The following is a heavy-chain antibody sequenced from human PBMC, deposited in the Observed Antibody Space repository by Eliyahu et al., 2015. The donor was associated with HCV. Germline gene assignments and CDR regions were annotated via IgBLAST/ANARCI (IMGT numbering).Heavy chain of an antibody. Sequence: QVQLVQSGAEVKKPGSSVKVSCKASGGTFSSYAISWGRQAPGQGLEWMGRIIPILGIANYAQKFQGRVTITADKSTSTVYMELSSLRSEDTAVYYCATSPTYYDILTGYYDLYYFDYWGQGTLVTVSS. CDR1: GGTFSSYA. V-gene: IGHV1-69*04. J-gene: IGHJ4*02. CDR3: ATSPTYYDILTGYYDLYYFDY. D-gene: IGHD3-9*01. CDR2: IIPILGIA.